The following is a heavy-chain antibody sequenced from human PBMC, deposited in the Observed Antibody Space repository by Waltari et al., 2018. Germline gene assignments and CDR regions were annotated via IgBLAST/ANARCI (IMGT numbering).Heavy chain of an antibody. V-gene: IGHV3-23*01. Sequence: EVQLLESGGGLVQPAASLILVCAGSGFTFTSYAMRWVRRAPGTGVGWVSACCGSGGSTYSEDSVRGRFTFSRENSKNTLYLQMNILRAEDTAVYYCSKYDSVTSYGMDVWCQGTTVTVSS. CDR2: CCGSGGST. CDR1: GFTFTSYA. J-gene: IGHJ6*02. D-gene: IGHD4-17*01. CDR3: SKYDSVTSYGMDV.